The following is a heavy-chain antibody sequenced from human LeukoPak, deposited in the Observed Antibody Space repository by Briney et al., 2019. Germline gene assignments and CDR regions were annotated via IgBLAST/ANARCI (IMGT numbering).Heavy chain of an antibody. CDR2: VNPNSSGT. J-gene: IGHJ4*02. CDR3: PRQGAGDELDY. Sequence: ASVQVSCKASGYTLTGNYLHWVRQAPGQGLEWMGWVNPNSSGTLYAQKFQGRVTMTRDASITTAYMELRRLRSDDTAVYYCPRQGAGDELDYWGQGTLVTVSS. V-gene: IGHV1-2*02. CDR1: GYTLTGNY. D-gene: IGHD6-19*01.